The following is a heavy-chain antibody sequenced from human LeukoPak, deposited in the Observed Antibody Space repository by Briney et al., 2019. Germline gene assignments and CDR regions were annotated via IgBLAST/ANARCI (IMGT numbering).Heavy chain of an antibody. D-gene: IGHD3-10*01. J-gene: IGHJ4*02. CDR3: AKEPGYYFDY. CDR1: GFTFSSYG. CDR2: ISYDGSNK. V-gene: IGHV3-30*18. Sequence: GGSLRLSCATSGFTFSSYGMHWVRQAPGKGLEWVAVISYDGSNKYYADSVKGRFTISRDNSKNTLYLQMNGLRAEDTAVYYCAKEPGYYFDYWGQGTLVTVSS.